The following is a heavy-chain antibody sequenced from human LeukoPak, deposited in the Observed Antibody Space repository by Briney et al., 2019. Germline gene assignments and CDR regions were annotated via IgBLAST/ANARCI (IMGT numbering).Heavy chain of an antibody. CDR2: INPSGGST. Sequence: ASVKVSCKASGYTFTSYYMHWVRQAPGQGLEWMGIINPSGGSTSYTQNFQGRVTMSRDTSTGTVYMELSSLRSGDTAVYYCARGNFWSGYSTPFDYWGQGTLVTVSS. V-gene: IGHV1-46*01. J-gene: IGHJ4*02. CDR1: GYTFTSYY. CDR3: ARGNFWSGYSTPFDY. D-gene: IGHD3-3*01.